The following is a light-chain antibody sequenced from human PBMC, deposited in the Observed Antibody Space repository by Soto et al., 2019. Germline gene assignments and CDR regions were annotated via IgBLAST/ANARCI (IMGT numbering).Light chain of an antibody. V-gene: IGLV2-11*01. CDR2: DVT. CDR1: SSDVGGYKY. Sequence: QSALTQPRSVSGSPGQSVTIPCTGTSSDVGGYKYVSWYQQHPGKAPKLIIYDVTKRPSGVPDRFSASKSGNTASLTISGLQAEDEADYYCCSYAGSYTPDVFGTGTKLTVL. CDR3: CSYAGSYTPDV. J-gene: IGLJ1*01.